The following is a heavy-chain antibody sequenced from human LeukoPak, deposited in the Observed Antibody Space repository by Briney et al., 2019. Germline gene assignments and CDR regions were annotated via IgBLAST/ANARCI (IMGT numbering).Heavy chain of an antibody. CDR2: IIPIFGTA. CDR1: GGTFSSYA. CDR3: ARDTESIFDY. Sequence: ASVTVSCKASGGTFSSYAISWERQAPGQGLEWMGGIIPIFGTANYAHKFQSRVTITADESTSTAYMELSSLRSEDTAVYYCARDTESIFDYWGQGTLVTVSS. V-gene: IGHV1-69*13. D-gene: IGHD1-14*01. J-gene: IGHJ4*02.